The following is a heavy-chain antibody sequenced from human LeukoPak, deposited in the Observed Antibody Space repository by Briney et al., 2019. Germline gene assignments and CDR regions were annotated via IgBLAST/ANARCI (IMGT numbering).Heavy chain of an antibody. CDR1: GGSISSYY. D-gene: IGHD6-13*01. V-gene: IGHV4-4*07. Sequence: SETLSLTCTVSGGSISSYYWSWIRQPAGKGLEWIGRIYSTGSTNYNPSLKSRDTMSVDTSKNQSSLRLRSVTAADTAVYYCARQIASAGTAGFDFWGQGALVTVSS. CDR3: ARQIASAGTAGFDF. CDR2: IYSTGST. J-gene: IGHJ4*02.